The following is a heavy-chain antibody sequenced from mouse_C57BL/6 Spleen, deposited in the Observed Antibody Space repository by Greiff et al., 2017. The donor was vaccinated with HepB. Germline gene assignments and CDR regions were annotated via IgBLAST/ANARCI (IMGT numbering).Heavy chain of an antibody. CDR1: GYTFTSYW. D-gene: IGHD1-1*01. CDR3: ARCRYPHWYFEV. CDR2: IYPGSGST. Sequence: QVQLQQPGAELVKPGASVKMSCKASGYTFTSYWITWVKQRPGQGLEWIGDIYPGSGSTNYNEKFKSKATLTVDTSSSTAYMQLSSLTSEDSAVYYCARCRYPHWYFEVWGTGTTVTVSS. V-gene: IGHV1-55*01. J-gene: IGHJ1*03.